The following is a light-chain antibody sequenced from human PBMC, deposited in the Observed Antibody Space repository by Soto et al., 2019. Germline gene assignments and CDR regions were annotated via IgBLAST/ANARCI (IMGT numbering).Light chain of an antibody. CDR2: DVS. J-gene: IGLJ1*01. Sequence: QSALTQPASVSGSPGQSINISCTGTSSDVGGYNYVSWYQQHPGKAPKLMIYDVSNRPSGVSNRFSGSKSGNTASLTISGLQAEDEADYYCSSYTSSSTYVFGTGTKLTVL. CDR3: SSYTSSSTYV. CDR1: SSDVGGYNY. V-gene: IGLV2-14*01.